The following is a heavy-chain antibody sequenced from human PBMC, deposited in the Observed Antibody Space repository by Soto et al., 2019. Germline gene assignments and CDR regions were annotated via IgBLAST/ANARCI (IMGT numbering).Heavy chain of an antibody. V-gene: IGHV4-30-4*01. Sequence: SETLSLTCNVSGGSISSGDYYWSWIRQPPGKGLEWIGYIYYSGSTYYNPSLKSRGTISLDTSKNQVALELTSVTAADSAVYFCAREVGQTSSSDAFDIWGQGTMVTVSS. CDR3: AREVGQTSSSDAFDI. CDR2: IYYSGST. D-gene: IGHD6-6*01. J-gene: IGHJ3*02. CDR1: GGSISSGDYY.